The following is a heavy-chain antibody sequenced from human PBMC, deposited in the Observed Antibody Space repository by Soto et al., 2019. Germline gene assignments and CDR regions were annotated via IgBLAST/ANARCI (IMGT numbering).Heavy chain of an antibody. CDR3: ARSLGLGGLDH. V-gene: IGHV4-59*01. CDR2: VDYSGST. D-gene: IGHD3-16*01. Sequence: SETLSLTCSVSGGSISTYYWSWIRQPPGKGLEWIGYVDYSGSTYYKPSLKSRLTMSLDTSKNQFSLKLRFVTAADTAVYYCARSLGLGGLDHWGLGTLVTVSS. CDR1: GGSISTYY. J-gene: IGHJ4*02.